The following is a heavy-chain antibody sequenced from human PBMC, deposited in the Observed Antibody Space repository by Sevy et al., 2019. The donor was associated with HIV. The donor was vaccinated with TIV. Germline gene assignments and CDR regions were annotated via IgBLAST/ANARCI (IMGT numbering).Heavy chain of an antibody. CDR3: ARHYLSEFRQSFDY. Sequence: SETLSLTCTVSGGSIGSSSYYWGWIRQPPGKGLEWIGTIYYSGNTYYNPSLKSRVTISVDTSKNQFSLKLRSVTPADTAVYSCARHYLSEFRQSFDYWGQGTLVTVSS. CDR1: GGSIGSSSYY. J-gene: IGHJ4*02. CDR2: IYYSGNT. D-gene: IGHD3-10*01. V-gene: IGHV4-39*01.